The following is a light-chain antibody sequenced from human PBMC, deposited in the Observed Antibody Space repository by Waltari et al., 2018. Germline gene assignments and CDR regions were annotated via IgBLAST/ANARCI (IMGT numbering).Light chain of an antibody. J-gene: IGKJ1*01. CDR1: QDVINY. CDR3: QQSEA. V-gene: IGKV1-33*01. CDR2: DGA. Sequence: QMTQSPSSLSASVGDRITITCQSSQDVINYINWYQQKPGKAPQLLIYDGATLTTGVPSRLSGSGSGTHYTLTINSLQPEDVANYYCQQSEAFGQGTKVEI.